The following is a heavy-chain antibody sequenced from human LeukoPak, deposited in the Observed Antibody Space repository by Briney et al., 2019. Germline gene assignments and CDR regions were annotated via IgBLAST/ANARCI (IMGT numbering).Heavy chain of an antibody. V-gene: IGHV1-46*01. J-gene: IGHJ4*02. D-gene: IGHD2-15*01. Sequence: GASVKVSCKASGYTFTCYYMHWVRQAPGQGLEWMGIINPSGGSTSYAQKFQGRVTMTRDTSTSTVYMELSSLRSEDTAVYYCARGDCSGGSCYEIDYWGQGTLVTVSS. CDR3: ARGDCSGGSCYEIDY. CDR1: GYTFTCYY. CDR2: INPSGGST.